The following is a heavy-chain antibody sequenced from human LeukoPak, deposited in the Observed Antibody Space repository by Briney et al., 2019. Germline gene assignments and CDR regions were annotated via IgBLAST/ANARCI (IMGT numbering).Heavy chain of an antibody. V-gene: IGHV4-59*01. J-gene: IGHJ4*02. CDR3: AFAVAGTETDSFYFDY. CDR2: IYYSGST. Sequence: SETLSLTCTVSGGSISSYYWSWIRQPPGKGLEWIGYIYYSGSTNYNPSLKSRVTISVDTSKNQSSLKLSSVTAADTAVYYCAFAVAGTETDSFYFDYWGQGTLVTVSS. D-gene: IGHD6-19*01. CDR1: GGSISSYY.